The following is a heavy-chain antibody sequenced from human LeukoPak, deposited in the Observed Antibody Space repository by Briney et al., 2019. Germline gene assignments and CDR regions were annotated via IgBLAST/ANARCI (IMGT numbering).Heavy chain of an antibody. Sequence: GGSLRLSCAASGFSFSDYDIHWVRQASGKGLEWVGRIRSKANSYATAYAASVKGRFTISRDDSKNTAYLQMNSLKTEDTAVYYCIGARYSRDNYYYYYMDVWGKGTTVTVSS. J-gene: IGHJ6*03. CDR3: IGARYSRDNYYYYYMDV. V-gene: IGHV3-73*01. CDR1: GFSFSDYD. CDR2: IRSKANSYAT. D-gene: IGHD6-13*01.